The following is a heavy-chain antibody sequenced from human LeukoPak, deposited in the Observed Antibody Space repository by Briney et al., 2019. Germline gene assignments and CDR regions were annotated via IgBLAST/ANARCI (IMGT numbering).Heavy chain of an antibody. D-gene: IGHD3-10*01. J-gene: IGHJ4*02. Sequence: GGSLRLSCAASGFTFSSYGMHWVRQAPGKGLEWVAVISYDGSNKYYADSVKGRFTISRDNSKNTLYLQMNSLRAEDTAVYYCAKGSGYGSSGMADYWGQGTLVTVSS. CDR1: GFTFSSYG. CDR2: ISYDGSNK. V-gene: IGHV3-30*18. CDR3: AKGSGYGSSGMADY.